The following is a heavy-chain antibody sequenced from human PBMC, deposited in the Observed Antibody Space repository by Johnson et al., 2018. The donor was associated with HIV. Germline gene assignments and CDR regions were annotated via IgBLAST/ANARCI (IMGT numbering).Heavy chain of an antibody. Sequence: QVQLVESGGGLVKPGGSLRLSCAASGFTFSDYYMSWIRQAPGKGLEWVSYISSSGSTIYYADSVKGRFTISRDNAKNSLYLQMNSLRAEDTAVYYCAVAVFRLSSSASDDAFDIWGQGTMLTVSS. CDR2: ISSSGSTI. D-gene: IGHD3-3*02. CDR3: AVAVFRLSSSASDDAFDI. J-gene: IGHJ3*02. CDR1: GFTFSDYY. V-gene: IGHV3-11*04.